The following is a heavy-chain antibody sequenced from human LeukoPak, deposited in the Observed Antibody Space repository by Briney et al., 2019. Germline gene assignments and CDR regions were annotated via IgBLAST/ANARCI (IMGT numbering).Heavy chain of an antibody. D-gene: IGHD2-21*02. Sequence: GGSLRLSCAASGFDFSDYAMSWIRQAPGRGLEHVSHISSSGRDVYYADSVMDRFTISRDNANNSLSLQMISLRAEDTAVYYCARRLLTQYYFDYWGRGTLVIVSS. V-gene: IGHV3-11*01. CDR2: ISSSGRDV. J-gene: IGHJ4*02. CDR1: GFDFSDYA. CDR3: ARRLLTQYYFDY.